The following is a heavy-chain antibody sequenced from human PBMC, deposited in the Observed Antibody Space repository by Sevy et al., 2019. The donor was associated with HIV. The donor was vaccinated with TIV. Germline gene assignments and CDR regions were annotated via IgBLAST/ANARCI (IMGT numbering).Heavy chain of an antibody. CDR3: ARKYDSSGYFDY. J-gene: IGHJ4*02. CDR2: ISGTGGSGDKT. Sequence: GGSLRLSCAASRFTFSNYAMNWVRQAPGKGLEWVSGISGTGGSGDKTNYADSVKGRFTISRDDSKNSLYLQLNSLRAEDTAICYRARKYDSSGYFDYWGQGTLVTVSS. CDR1: RFTFSNYA. V-gene: IGHV3-23*01. D-gene: IGHD3-22*01.